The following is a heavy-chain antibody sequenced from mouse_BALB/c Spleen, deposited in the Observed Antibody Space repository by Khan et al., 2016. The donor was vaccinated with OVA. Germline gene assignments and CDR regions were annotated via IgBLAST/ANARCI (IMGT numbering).Heavy chain of an antibody. D-gene: IGHD1-1*01. CDR2: IDPETGGT. V-gene: IGHV1-15*01. CDR3: TRSYYGSSGFDY. J-gene: IGHJ2*01. Sequence: LQQSGAELVRPGASVTLSCKASGYTFTDYEMHWVKQTPVHGLEWIGAIDPETGGTAYNQKFKGKATLTADKSSSTAYMELRSLTSEDSAVDYCTRSYYGSSGFDYWGQGTTLTVS. CDR1: GYTFTDYE.